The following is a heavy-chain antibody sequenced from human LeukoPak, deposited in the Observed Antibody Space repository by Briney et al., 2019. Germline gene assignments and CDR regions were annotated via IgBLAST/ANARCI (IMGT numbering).Heavy chain of an antibody. CDR3: AKGFGGGATDAVYY. CDR2: ITGSGGST. V-gene: IGHV3-23*01. CDR1: GFTFSSYG. D-gene: IGHD2-15*01. Sequence: GGSLRLSCAASGFTFSSYGMNWVRQAPEKGLEWVSAITGSGGSTFFADSVKGRFTISRDNSKNTLYLQMNSLRDEDTAVYYCAKGFGGGATDAVYYWGQGTLVTVSS. J-gene: IGHJ4*02.